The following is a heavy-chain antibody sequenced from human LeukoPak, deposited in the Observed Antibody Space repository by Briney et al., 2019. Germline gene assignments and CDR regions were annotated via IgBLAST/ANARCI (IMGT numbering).Heavy chain of an antibody. CDR1: GYSISSGYY. D-gene: IGHD3-3*01. J-gene: IGHJ4*02. CDR3: ARYNSYDFWSSPKKNYFDH. V-gene: IGHV4-38-2*02. Sequence: SETLSLTCTVSGYSISSGYYWGWIRQPPGKVLEWIGSIYHSGSTYYNPSLKSRVTISVDTSKNQFSLKLCSVTAADTAVYYCARYNSYDFWSSPKKNYFDHWGQGTLVTVSS. CDR2: IYHSGST.